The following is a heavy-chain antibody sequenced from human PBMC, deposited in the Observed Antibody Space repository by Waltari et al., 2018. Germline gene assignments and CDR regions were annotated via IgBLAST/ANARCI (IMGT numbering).Heavy chain of an antibody. V-gene: IGHV4-59*01. Sequence: QVQLQQSGPGLVKPSETLSLTCPVPGGPLSPYYWTWIRQSPGQGLEWIGYIYYSGFANHSPSLKGRVTISLDTSNSRFSLSLNSVTAADTAVYYCARTQRYCSGGSCYPYYFDSWGQGTQVTVSS. CDR3: ARTQRYCSGGSCYPYYFDS. D-gene: IGHD2-15*01. J-gene: IGHJ4*02. CDR2: IYYSGFA. CDR1: GGPLSPYY.